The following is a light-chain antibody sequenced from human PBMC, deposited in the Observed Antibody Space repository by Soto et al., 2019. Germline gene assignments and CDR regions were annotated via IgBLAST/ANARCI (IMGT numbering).Light chain of an antibody. V-gene: IGLV2-11*01. J-gene: IGLJ1*01. CDR3: CSYAGSYYV. CDR2: DVS. CDR1: SSDVGGYNY. Sequence: QSALTQPRSVSGSPGQSVTISCTGTSSDVGGYNYVSLYQKHPGKAPKLMIYDVSKRPSGVPDRFSGSKSGNTASLTISGLQAEDEADYYCCSYAGSYYVFGTGTKLTVL.